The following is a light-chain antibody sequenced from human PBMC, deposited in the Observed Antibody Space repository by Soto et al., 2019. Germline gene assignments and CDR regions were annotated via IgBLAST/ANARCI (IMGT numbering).Light chain of an antibody. J-gene: IGKJ5*01. Sequence: EIVLTQSPATLSLSPGERATLSCRAGQSLSGYLAWYQQKPGQAPRLLIYDASNRATGIPARFSGSGSETDFTLTISSLEPEDFAVYYCQQRSNWPHSITFGQGTRLEIK. CDR3: QQRSNWPHSIT. V-gene: IGKV3-11*01. CDR2: DAS. CDR1: QSLSGY.